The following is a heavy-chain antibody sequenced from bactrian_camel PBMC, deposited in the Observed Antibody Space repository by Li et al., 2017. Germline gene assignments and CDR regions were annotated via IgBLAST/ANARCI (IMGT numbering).Heavy chain of an antibody. CDR1: RNEALFKV. J-gene: IGHJ4*01. Sequence: VQLVESGGASVPVGGSLRLSCTASRNEALFKVMAWFRRAPGKEREGVACIGRDGITMYSDSVKGRFTFSKDNTKNALYLQMNSLKSTDTARYYCATIGDGSWYELNYWGQGTQVTVS. CDR3: ATIGDGSWYELNY. V-gene: IGHV3S53*01. CDR2: IGRDGIT. D-gene: IGHD6*01.